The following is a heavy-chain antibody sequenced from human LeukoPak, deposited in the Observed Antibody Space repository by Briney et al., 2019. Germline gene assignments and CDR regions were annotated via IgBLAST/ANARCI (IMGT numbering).Heavy chain of an antibody. CDR1: GFTFSSYP. Sequence: GGSLRLSCAASGFTFSSYPMHWVRQAPGKGLEWVSSISSSSLSYIYYADSVEGRFTIFRDNAKNSLYLQMNSLRAEDTAVYYCARDRDSSSWSSRRVGDYFDYWGQGTLVTVSS. V-gene: IGHV3-21*01. CDR3: ARDRDSSSWSSRRVGDYFDY. CDR2: ISSSSLSYI. J-gene: IGHJ4*02. D-gene: IGHD6-13*01.